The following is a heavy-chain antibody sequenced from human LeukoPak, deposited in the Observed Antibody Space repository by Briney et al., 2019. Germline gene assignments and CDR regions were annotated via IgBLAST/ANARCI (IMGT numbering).Heavy chain of an antibody. CDR1: GGSISSYY. J-gene: IGHJ6*02. CDR2: IYTSGST. CDR3: ARVHDYNDRPFFYYGMDV. Sequence: SETLSLTCTVSGGSISSYYWNWIRQPPGKGLEWIGYIYTSGSTTYNPSLKRRVTISVDTSKNQFSLKLSSVTAADTAVYYCARVHDYNDRPFFYYGMDVWGQGTTVIVS. V-gene: IGHV4-4*09. D-gene: IGHD4-11*01.